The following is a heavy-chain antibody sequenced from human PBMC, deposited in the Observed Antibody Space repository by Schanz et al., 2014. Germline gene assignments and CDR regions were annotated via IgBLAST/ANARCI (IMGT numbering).Heavy chain of an antibody. CDR3: ARGGGPEDVFDI. Sequence: QVQLVQSGDEVKKPGASVKVSCKASGYTFTDYGVIWVRQAPGQGLEWMGWISTSNGNTNYIQKLQGRVTMTTDTSTSTAYMELSSLRSDDTAVYYCARGGGPEDVFDIWGQGTILTVSS. CDR2: ISTSNGNT. J-gene: IGHJ3*02. D-gene: IGHD5-12*01. V-gene: IGHV1-18*01. CDR1: GYTFTDYG.